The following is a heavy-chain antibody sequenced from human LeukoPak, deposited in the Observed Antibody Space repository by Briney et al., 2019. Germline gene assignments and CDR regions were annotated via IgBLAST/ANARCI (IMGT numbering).Heavy chain of an antibody. V-gene: IGHV4-4*09. CDR2: IYTTGSS. J-gene: IGHJ5*02. CDR3: ATSYDVKTAPYDL. D-gene: IGHD3-3*01. CDR1: GGSISNYR. Sequence: SETLSLTCTVSGGSISNYRWSWVRQPPGKGLEWIGCIYTTGSSDYNPSLKSGVTMSVDTSQNQVSMELRCLTAADTALYYCATSYDVKTAPYDLWGQGTLVTVSS.